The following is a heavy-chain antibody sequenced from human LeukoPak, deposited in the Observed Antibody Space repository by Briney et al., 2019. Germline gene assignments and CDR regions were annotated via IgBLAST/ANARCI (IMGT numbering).Heavy chain of an antibody. CDR2: INHSGST. D-gene: IGHD7-27*01. Sequence: SETLSLTCAVYGGSFSGYFWSWIRQPPGKGLEWIGEINHSGSTNYNPSLKSRVTISVDTSRSQFSLRLSPVTAADTAVYYCVRILGSRGDIWGQGTMVTVSS. CDR3: VRILGSRGDI. V-gene: IGHV4-34*01. CDR1: GGSFSGYF. J-gene: IGHJ3*02.